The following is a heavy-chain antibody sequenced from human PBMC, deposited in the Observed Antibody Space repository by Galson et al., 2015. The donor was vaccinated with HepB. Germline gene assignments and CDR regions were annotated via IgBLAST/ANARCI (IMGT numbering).Heavy chain of an antibody. CDR3: AQYYYDSSGENYFDY. Sequence: PALVTPTQTLTLTCTVSGFSLSNARMGVSWIRQPPRKDLEWLAHIFSNDEKSYSTSLKSRLTISKDTSKSQVVLTMTNMDPVDTATYYCAQYYYDSSGENYFDYWGQGTLVTVSS. CDR2: IFSNDEK. D-gene: IGHD3-22*01. V-gene: IGHV2-26*01. CDR1: GFSLSNARMG. J-gene: IGHJ4*02.